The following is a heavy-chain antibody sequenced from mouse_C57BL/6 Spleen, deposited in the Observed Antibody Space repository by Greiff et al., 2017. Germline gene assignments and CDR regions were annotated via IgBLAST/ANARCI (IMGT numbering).Heavy chain of an antibody. V-gene: IGHV14-1*01. CDR1: GFNIKDYS. J-gene: IGHJ2*01. CDR2: FDPEDGDT. D-gene: IGHD4-1*02. CDR3: TTPQLGRCYFDY. Sequence: EVQLQQSGAELVRPGASVKLSCTASGFNIKDYSMHWVKQRPEQGLEWIGRFDPEDGDTEYAPKFQGKATMTADTSSNTAYLQLSSLTSEDTAVYYCTTPQLGRCYFDYWGQGTTLTVSS.